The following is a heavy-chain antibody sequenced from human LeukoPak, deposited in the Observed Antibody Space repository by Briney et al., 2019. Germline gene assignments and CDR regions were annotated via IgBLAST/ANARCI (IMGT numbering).Heavy chain of an antibody. V-gene: IGHV3-23*01. CDR2: ISGSGGST. CDR3: AKDGGYYYGSGNDY. CDR1: GFTFSSYA. D-gene: IGHD3-10*01. J-gene: IGHJ4*02. Sequence: GGSLRLSCAASGFTFSSYAMSWVRQAPGKGLEWVSAISGSGGSTYYADSVKGRFTTSRDNSKNTLYLQMNSLRAEDTAVYYCAKDGGYYYGSGNDYWGQGTLVTVSS.